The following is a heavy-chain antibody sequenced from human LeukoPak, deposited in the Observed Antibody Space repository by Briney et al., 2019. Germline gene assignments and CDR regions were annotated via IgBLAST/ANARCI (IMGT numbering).Heavy chain of an antibody. J-gene: IGHJ3*02. CDR2: IYYSGST. V-gene: IGHV4-59*08. Sequence: SETLSLTCTVSGGSISSYYWSWIRQPPGKGLEWIGYIYYSGSTNYNPSLKSRVTISVDTSKNQFSLKLSSVTAADTAVYYCARQFLYYDILTGYYPDAFDIWGQGTMVTVSS. CDR1: GGSISSYY. D-gene: IGHD3-9*01. CDR3: ARQFLYYDILTGYYPDAFDI.